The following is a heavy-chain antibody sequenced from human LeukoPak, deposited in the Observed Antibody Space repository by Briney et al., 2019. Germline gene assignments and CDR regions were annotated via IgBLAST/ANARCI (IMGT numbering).Heavy chain of an antibody. J-gene: IGHJ4*02. Sequence: VASVKVSCKASGYTFTSYAMHWVRQAPGQRLEWMGWINAGNGNTKYSQKFQGRVTITRDTSASTAYMELSSLRSEDTAVYYCARVGTGYNYGYWGQGTLVTVSS. CDR1: GYTFTSYA. CDR2: INAGNGNT. V-gene: IGHV1-3*01. D-gene: IGHD5-24*01. CDR3: ARVGTGYNYGY.